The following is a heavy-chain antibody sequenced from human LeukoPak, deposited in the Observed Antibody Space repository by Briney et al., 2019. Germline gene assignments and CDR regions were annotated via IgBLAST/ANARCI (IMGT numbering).Heavy chain of an antibody. CDR2: STSKAYGGTT. V-gene: IGHV3-49*04. Sequence: AGGSLRLSCTASGFTFGDYAMSWVRQAPGKGLEWVAFSTSKAYGGTTEYAASVKGRFTISRDDSKSIAYLQMNSLKTEDTAVYYCTRGEYCSGGGCPIYFRHWGQGTLVTVSS. CDR3: TRGEYCSGGGCPIYFRH. D-gene: IGHD2-15*01. J-gene: IGHJ1*01. CDR1: GFTFGDYA.